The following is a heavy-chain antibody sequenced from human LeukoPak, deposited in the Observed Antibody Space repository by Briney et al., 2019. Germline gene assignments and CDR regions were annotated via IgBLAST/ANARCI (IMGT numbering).Heavy chain of an antibody. Sequence: ASVKVSCKASGYTFTSYDINWVRQATGQGLEWMGWMNPNSGNTGYAQKFQGRVTITRNTSISTAYMELSSLRAEDTAVYYCAKGSYDFWTHGNAFDIWGQGTMVTVSS. CDR1: GYTFTSYD. D-gene: IGHD3-3*01. CDR2: MNPNSGNT. J-gene: IGHJ3*02. V-gene: IGHV1-8*03. CDR3: AKGSYDFWTHGNAFDI.